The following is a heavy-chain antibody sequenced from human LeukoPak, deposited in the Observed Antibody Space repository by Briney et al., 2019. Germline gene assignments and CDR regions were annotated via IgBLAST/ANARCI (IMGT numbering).Heavy chain of an antibody. V-gene: IGHV4-34*01. CDR3: ARGVDTAMDGADY. J-gene: IGHJ4*02. Sequence: PSETLSLTCAVYGGSFSGYYWSWIRQPPRKGLEWIGEINHSGSTNYNPSLKSRVTISVDTSKNQFSLKLSSVTAADTAVYYCARGVDTAMDGADYWGQGTLVTVSS. CDR1: GGSFSGYY. D-gene: IGHD5-18*01. CDR2: INHSGST.